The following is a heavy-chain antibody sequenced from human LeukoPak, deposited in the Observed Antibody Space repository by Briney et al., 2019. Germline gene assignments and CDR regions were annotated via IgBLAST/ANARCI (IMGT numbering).Heavy chain of an antibody. J-gene: IGHJ5*02. CDR1: GYTFTGYY. Sequence: GASVKVSCKASGYTFTGYYMHWVRQAPGQGLEWMGWINPNSGGTNYAQKFQGRVTMTRDTSISTAYMELSRLRSDDTAVYYCARAQRSSGWSWFDPWGQGTLVTVSS. V-gene: IGHV1-2*02. CDR2: INPNSGGT. CDR3: ARAQRSSGWSWFDP. D-gene: IGHD6-19*01.